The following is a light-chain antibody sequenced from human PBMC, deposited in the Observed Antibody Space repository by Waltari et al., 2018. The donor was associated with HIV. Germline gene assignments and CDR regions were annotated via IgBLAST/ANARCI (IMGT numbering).Light chain of an antibody. CDR3: QQYDKSLT. Sequence: EIVLTQSPDTLSLSEGQRATLSGRASQSLSSKFLAWYQQRPGQAPRLLISGTSDRATGIPDRFSGSGSGTDFTLTISRLEPEDSAVYHCQQYDKSLTFGQGTKLEI. CDR2: GTS. CDR1: QSLSSKF. J-gene: IGKJ2*01. V-gene: IGKV3-20*01.